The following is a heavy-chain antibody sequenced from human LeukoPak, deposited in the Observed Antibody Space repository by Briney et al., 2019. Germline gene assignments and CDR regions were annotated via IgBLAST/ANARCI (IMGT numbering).Heavy chain of an antibody. CDR1: GFNFTYYA. V-gene: IGHV3-30*18. D-gene: IGHD1-1*01. CDR2: VSYDGNDG. Sequence: GGSLRLSCIGSGFNFTYYAMYWVRQAPGKGLEWVADVSYDGNDGYYADSVKGRFSIYRDNSQNTVTLQMNNLRVDDRAIYYCAKIAWNDGSYYFDDWGQGTLVTVSS. CDR3: AKIAWNDGSYYFDD. J-gene: IGHJ4*02.